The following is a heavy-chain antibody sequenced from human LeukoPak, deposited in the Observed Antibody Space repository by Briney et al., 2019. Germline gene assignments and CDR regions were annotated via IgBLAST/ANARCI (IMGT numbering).Heavy chain of an antibody. V-gene: IGHV3-33*01. CDR2: IWYDGSNK. Sequence: GGSLRLSCAASGLTFSSYGMHWVRHAPGKGLEWVAVIWYDGSNKYYADSVKGRFTISRDNSKNTLYLQMNSLRAEDTAVYYCARDSWSGLDYWGQGTLVTVSS. CDR1: GLTFSSYG. J-gene: IGHJ4*02. D-gene: IGHD2-15*01. CDR3: ARDSWSGLDY.